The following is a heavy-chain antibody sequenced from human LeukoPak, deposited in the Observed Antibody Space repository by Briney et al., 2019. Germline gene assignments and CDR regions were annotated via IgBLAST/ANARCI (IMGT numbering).Heavy chain of an antibody. Sequence: GGSLRLTCAASGFTVSSNYMSWVRQAPGKGLVWVSVFYSGGSTYYSVSVKGRFTISRDNSKSTLYLQINSLRAEDTAVYYCTRGCYSSSSGCCLDYWGQRTLVTVSS. CDR3: TRGCYSSSSGCCLDY. V-gene: IGHV3-66*02. J-gene: IGHJ4*02. D-gene: IGHD6-6*01. CDR2: FYSGGST. CDR1: GFTVSSNY.